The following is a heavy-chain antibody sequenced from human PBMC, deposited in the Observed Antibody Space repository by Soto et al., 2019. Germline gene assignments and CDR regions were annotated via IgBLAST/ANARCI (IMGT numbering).Heavy chain of an antibody. Sequence: ASVKVSCKASGYTFTSYGISWVRQAPGQGLEWMGWIIAYNGNTNYAQKLQGRVTMTTDTSTSTAYMELRSLRSDDTAVYYCARVGVQLERRLYFPFYYMDVSGQGTTVTFSS. V-gene: IGHV1-18*01. CDR3: ARVGVQLERRLYFPFYYMDV. CDR2: IIAYNGNT. CDR1: GYTFTSYG. J-gene: IGHJ6*03. D-gene: IGHD1-1*01.